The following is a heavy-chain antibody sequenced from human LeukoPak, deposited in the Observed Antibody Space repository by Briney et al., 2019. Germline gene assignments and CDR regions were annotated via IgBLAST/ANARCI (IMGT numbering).Heavy chain of an antibody. CDR3: AKETGSTYGYYED. CDR2: IIGSGGST. Sequence: QPGGSLRLSCAASGFTFSSYAMSWVRQAPGKGVEWVSAIIGSGGSTYYADSVKGRFSISRDNSKNTLYLQMNSLRAEDTAVYYCAKETGSTYGYYEDWGRGTLVTVSS. D-gene: IGHD3-3*01. V-gene: IGHV3-23*01. CDR1: GFTFSSYA. J-gene: IGHJ4*02.